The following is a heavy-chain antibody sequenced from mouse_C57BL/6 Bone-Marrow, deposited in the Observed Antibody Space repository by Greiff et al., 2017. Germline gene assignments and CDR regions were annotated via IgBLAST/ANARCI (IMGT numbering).Heavy chain of an antibody. CDR2: ILPGSGST. CDR1: GYTFTGYW. CDR3: ASPLYYYGSSYEAY. V-gene: IGHV1-9*01. D-gene: IGHD1-1*01. Sequence: QVQLQQSGAELMKPGASVKLSCKATGYTFTGYWIEWVKQRPGHGLEWIGEILPGSGSTNYNEKFKGKATFTADTSSNTAYMQLSSLTTEDSAIYYCASPLYYYGSSYEAYWGQGTLVTVSA. J-gene: IGHJ3*01.